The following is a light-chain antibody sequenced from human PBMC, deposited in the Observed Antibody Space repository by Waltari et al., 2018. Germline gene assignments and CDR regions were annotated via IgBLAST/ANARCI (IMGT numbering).Light chain of an antibody. CDR3: QQYNNWPLT. Sequence: TVMTQSPPTLSVSPGERATLPCRASQSVSSDLAWYQQKPGQAPRLLPYGASTRATGIPGRFSGSGSGTEFTLTISSLQSEDFAVYYCQQYNNWPLTFGGGT. J-gene: IGKJ4*01. V-gene: IGKV3-15*01. CDR1: QSVSSD. CDR2: GAS.